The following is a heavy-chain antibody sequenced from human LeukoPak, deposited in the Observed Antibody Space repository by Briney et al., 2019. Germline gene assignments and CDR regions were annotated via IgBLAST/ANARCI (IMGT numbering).Heavy chain of an antibody. CDR3: ARDGALYYMDV. Sequence: GGSLRLSCAASGFTFSSYWMHWVRQAPGEGLVWVSRIDSDGSSTSYADSMKGRFTISRDNAKNTLYLQMNSLRAEDTAVYYCARDGALYYMDVWGKGTTVTISS. CDR1: GFTFSSYW. D-gene: IGHD3-16*01. CDR2: IDSDGSST. J-gene: IGHJ6*03. V-gene: IGHV3-74*01.